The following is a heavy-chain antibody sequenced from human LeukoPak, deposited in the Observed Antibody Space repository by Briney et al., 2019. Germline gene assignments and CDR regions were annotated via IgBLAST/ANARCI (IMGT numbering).Heavy chain of an antibody. J-gene: IGHJ6*03. D-gene: IGHD2-2*01. CDR3: ARGGIVVVPAAYMDV. Sequence: GGSLRLSCAASGFTFSSYSMNWVRQAPGKGLEWVSYISSSSSTIYYADSVKGRFTISRDNAKDSLYLQMNSLRAEDTAVYYCARGGIVVVPAAYMDVWGKGTTVTVSS. CDR1: GFTFSSYS. V-gene: IGHV3-48*01. CDR2: ISSSSSTI.